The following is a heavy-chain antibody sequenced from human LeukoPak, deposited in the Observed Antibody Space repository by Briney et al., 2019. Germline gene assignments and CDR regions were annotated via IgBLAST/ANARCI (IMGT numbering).Heavy chain of an antibody. V-gene: IGHV3-48*04. CDR1: GFTFSSYA. CDR3: AKDRQYYFDY. D-gene: IGHD6-6*01. Sequence: QPGGSLRLSCAASGFTFSSYAMSWVRQAPGKGLEWVSHISGSSTTIHYADSVKGRFTISRDNARNSLYLQMNSLRAEDTAVYYCAKDRQYYFDYWGQGTLVTVSS. J-gene: IGHJ4*02. CDR2: ISGSSTTI.